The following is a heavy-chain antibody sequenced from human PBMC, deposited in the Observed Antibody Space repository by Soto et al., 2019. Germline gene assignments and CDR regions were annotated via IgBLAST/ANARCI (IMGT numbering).Heavy chain of an antibody. D-gene: IGHD6-6*01. J-gene: IGHJ6*02. CDR3: ARYEFSSSSTYYYYGIDV. V-gene: IGHV5-51*01. CDR1: GYSFTSYW. Sequence: PGESLKISCKGSGYSFTSYWIGWVRQMPGKGLEWMGIIYPGDSDTRYSPSFQGQVTISADKSISTAYLQWSSLKASDTAMYYCARYEFSSSSTYYYYGIDVRAQRTTDTGSS. CDR2: IYPGDSDT.